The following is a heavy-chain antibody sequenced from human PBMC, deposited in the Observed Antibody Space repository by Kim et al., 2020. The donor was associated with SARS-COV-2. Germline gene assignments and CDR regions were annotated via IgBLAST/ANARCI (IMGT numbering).Heavy chain of an antibody. J-gene: IGHJ4*03. D-gene: IGHD3-10*01. Sequence: GGSLRLSCAASGFTFSSYGMHWVRQAPGKGLEWVAVISYDGSNIYYADSVKGRFTISRDNAKNTLYLQMNSLRAEDTAVYYCAKDQAYMVRDPLDYWGQGTLVTVSS. CDR2: ISYDGSNI. CDR1: GFTFSSYG. CDR3: AKDQAYMVRDPLDY. V-gene: IGHV3-30*18.